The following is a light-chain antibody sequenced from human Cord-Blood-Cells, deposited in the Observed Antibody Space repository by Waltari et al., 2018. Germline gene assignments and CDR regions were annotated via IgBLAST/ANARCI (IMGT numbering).Light chain of an antibody. CDR2: EGS. CDR1: SSDVWGYNL. Sequence: QSALTQTASVSGSPGQSITIPCTGTSSDVWGYNLLSWYQPHPCKAPNLMIYEGSKRRTGASNLFSGAKSCNTAALTISGLQAEGEADYYCCSYAGSSTVVFGGGTKLTGL. V-gene: IGLV2-23*01. CDR3: CSYAGSSTVV. J-gene: IGLJ2*01.